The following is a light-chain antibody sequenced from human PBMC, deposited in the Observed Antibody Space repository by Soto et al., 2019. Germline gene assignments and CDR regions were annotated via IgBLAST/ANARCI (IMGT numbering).Light chain of an antibody. Sequence: QSVLTQPASVSGSPGQSIAISCTGTSSDIGAYNYVSWYQQHPGKAPKLLLSEVSNRPSGVSDRFSGSKSGSTASLTISGLQAEDEADYYCSSFTSAYTFVFGTGTKVTVL. CDR2: EVS. CDR3: SSFTSAYTFV. V-gene: IGLV2-14*01. J-gene: IGLJ1*01. CDR1: SSDIGAYNY.